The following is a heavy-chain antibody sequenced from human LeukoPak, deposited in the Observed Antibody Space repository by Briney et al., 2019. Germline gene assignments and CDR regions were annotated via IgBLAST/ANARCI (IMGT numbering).Heavy chain of an antibody. Sequence: GGSLRLSCAASGFTFSNYAMSWVRQAPGKGLEWVSAISGSGGSTYYADSVKGRFTISRDNSKSTLYLQTSSLRAEDTAVYYCAKVSPYGGAPCWGQGTLVTVSS. CDR3: AKVSPYGGAPC. J-gene: IGHJ4*02. CDR2: ISGSGGST. V-gene: IGHV3-23*01. CDR1: GFTFSNYA. D-gene: IGHD4-17*01.